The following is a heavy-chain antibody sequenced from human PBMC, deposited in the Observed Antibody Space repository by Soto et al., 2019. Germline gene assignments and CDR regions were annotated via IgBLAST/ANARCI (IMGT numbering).Heavy chain of an antibody. Sequence: QVQLVESGGGVVQPGRSLRLSCAASGFTFSTYGMHWVRQAPGKGLEWVAVISYDGTNKYYADSVKGRFTISRDNSKNTLYRKMNSLRAEATAVYCGGKEGYSIRSPAFESWGQGTLVTV. V-gene: IGHV3-30*18. CDR3: GKEGYSIRSPAFES. D-gene: IGHD6-13*01. J-gene: IGHJ4*02. CDR2: ISYDGTNK. CDR1: GFTFSTYG.